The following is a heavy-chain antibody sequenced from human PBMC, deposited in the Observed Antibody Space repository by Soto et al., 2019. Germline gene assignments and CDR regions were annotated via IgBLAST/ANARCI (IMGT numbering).Heavy chain of an antibody. CDR3: PRAIGSYAYAEGD. J-gene: IGHJ4*02. V-gene: IGHV4-4*07. CDR1: GGAINSYV. Sequence: XETLSLPLSASGGAINSYVRGWIRQPAGKGLEWIGRVYSSGTTDYNPSLNSRATMSVETSKNQFSLKLTSVPAADTAVYYCPRAIGSYAYAEGDWGQGIQFTVSS. D-gene: IGHD2-2*01. CDR2: VYSSGTT.